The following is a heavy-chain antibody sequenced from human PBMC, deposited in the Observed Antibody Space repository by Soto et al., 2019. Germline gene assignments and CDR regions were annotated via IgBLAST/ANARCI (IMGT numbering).Heavy chain of an antibody. D-gene: IGHD3-16*02. CDR1: GGSFSGYY. J-gene: IGHJ4*02. CDR2: INHSGST. V-gene: IGHV4-34*01. Sequence: SETLSLTCAVYGGSFSGYYWSWIRQPPGKGLEWIGEINHSGSTNYNPSLKSRVTISVDTSKNQFSLKLSSVTAADTAVYDCARGQVIVRHFDEWGQGTLVTVSS. CDR3: ARGQVIVRHFDE.